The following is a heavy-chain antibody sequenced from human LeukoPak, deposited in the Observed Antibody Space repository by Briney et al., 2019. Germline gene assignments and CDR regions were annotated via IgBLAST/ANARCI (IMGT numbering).Heavy chain of an antibody. CDR2: IYYSGST. J-gene: IGHJ3*02. CDR1: GGSISSYY. D-gene: IGHD3-10*01. V-gene: IGHV4-59*01. CDR3: ARVLLWFGEKVAFDI. Sequence: SETLSLTCTVAGGSISSYYWSWIRPPPGKGLEWGGYIYYSGSTNYNHSLKRRVTISVDTTKKQFSLKLSSVTAADTAVYYRARVLLWFGEKVAFDIWAQGTMVTVSS.